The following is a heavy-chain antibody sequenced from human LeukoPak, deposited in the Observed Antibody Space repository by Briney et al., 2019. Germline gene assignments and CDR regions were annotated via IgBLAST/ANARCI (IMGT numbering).Heavy chain of an antibody. Sequence: ASVKVSCKASGYTFTGYYMHWVRQAPGQGLEWMGWINPNSGGTNYAQKFQGRVTMTRDTSISTAYMELSRLRSDDTAVYYCARDLGKADVVGGYWGQGTLVTVSS. CDR2: INPNSGGT. CDR1: GYTFTGYY. V-gene: IGHV1-2*02. D-gene: IGHD3-3*01. J-gene: IGHJ4*02. CDR3: ARDLGKADVVGGY.